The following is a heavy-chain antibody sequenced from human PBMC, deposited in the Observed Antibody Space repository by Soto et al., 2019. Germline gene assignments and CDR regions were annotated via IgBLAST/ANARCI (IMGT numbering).Heavy chain of an antibody. V-gene: IGHV3-7*01. Sequence: GGSLRLSCAASGFTFNSYWMTLFRKNPGKGLEWVANIKQDGSEIYYVDSVKGRFTISRDNAENSLYLQMNSLRAEDTAVYYCGRDPVCSGGSCYDYWGQGTLVTVSS. CDR1: GFTFNSYW. CDR2: IKQDGSEI. CDR3: GRDPVCSGGSCYDY. J-gene: IGHJ4*03. D-gene: IGHD2-15*01.